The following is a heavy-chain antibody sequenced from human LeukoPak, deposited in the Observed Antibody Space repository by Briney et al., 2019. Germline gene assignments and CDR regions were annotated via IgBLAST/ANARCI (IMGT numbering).Heavy chain of an antibody. Sequence: APVKVSCKASGYTFSAYYIHWVRQAPGQGLEWMGWINPISGGTNFAQKFQGRVTMTRDTSISTAYMELSRLRSDDTAVYYCARGYRGYDSSEFDYWGQGTLVTVSS. CDR3: ARGYRGYDSSEFDY. V-gene: IGHV1-2*02. J-gene: IGHJ4*02. CDR2: INPISGGT. D-gene: IGHD5-12*01. CDR1: GYTFSAYY.